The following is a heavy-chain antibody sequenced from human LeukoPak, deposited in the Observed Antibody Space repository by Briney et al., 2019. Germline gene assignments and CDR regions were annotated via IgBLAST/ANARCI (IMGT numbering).Heavy chain of an antibody. J-gene: IGHJ4*02. CDR2: INHSGST. CDR3: ARGNVNYDILTGYSLSFDY. Sequence: PSDTLSLTRAVYGGSFSGYYWSWIRQPPGKGLEWIGEINHSGSTNYNPSLKSRVTISVDTSKNQFSLKLSSVTAADTAVYYCARGNVNYDILTGYSLSFDYWGPGTLVTVSS. D-gene: IGHD3-9*01. CDR1: GGSFSGYY. V-gene: IGHV4-34*01.